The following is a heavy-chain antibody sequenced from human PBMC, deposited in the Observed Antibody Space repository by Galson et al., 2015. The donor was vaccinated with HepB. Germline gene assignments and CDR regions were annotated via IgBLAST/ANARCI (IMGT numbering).Heavy chain of an antibody. CDR3: VREGQHLV. CDR1: GFIFRTYS. J-gene: IGHJ4*02. Sequence: SLRLSCAASGFIFRTYSMNWVRQAPGKGLEWVSYVSSSSRYINYADSVTGRFAISRDNARNSLYLQMNSLRAEDTAVFYCVREGQHLVWGQGTLVTVTS. CDR2: VSSSSRYI. D-gene: IGHD2-8*02. V-gene: IGHV3-21*01.